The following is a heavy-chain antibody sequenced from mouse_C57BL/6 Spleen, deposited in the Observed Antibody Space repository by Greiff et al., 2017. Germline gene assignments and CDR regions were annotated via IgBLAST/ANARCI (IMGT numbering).Heavy chain of an antibody. Sequence: EVKLMESGPGLVKPSQSLSLTCSVTGYSITSGYYWNWIRQFPGNKLEWMGYISYDGSNNYNPSLKNRISITRDTSKNQFFLKLNSVTTEDTATYYCARDNWDVNFDYWGQGTTLTVSS. CDR1: GYSITSGYY. CDR3: ARDNWDVNFDY. J-gene: IGHJ2*01. D-gene: IGHD4-1*01. V-gene: IGHV3-6*01. CDR2: ISYDGSN.